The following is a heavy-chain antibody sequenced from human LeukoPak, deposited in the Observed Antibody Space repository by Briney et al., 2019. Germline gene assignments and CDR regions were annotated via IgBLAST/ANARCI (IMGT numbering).Heavy chain of an antibody. V-gene: IGHV3-49*03. CDR3: TRYWPTIERTGGDLFDY. CDR2: IRPKAYGGTT. CDR1: GFTFGDYT. Sequence: GGSLRLSCTASGFTFGDYTMSWFRQAPGKGLEWVGFIRPKAYGGTTEYAASVKGRFTISRDDPKSIAYLQMNSLKTEDTAVYSCTRYWPTIERTGGDLFDYWGQGTLVTVSS. J-gene: IGHJ4*02. D-gene: IGHD2-8*02.